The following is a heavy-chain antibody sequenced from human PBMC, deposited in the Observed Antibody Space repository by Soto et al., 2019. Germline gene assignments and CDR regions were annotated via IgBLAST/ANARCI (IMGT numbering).Heavy chain of an antibody. CDR3: ARDHIVVVVADPNYYGMDV. CDR1: GGTFSSYA. Sequence: QVQLVQSGAEVKKPGSSVKVSCKASGGTFSSYAISWVRQAPGQGLEWMGGIIPIFGTANYAQKFQGRVTITADESTSTAYMELSSLRSEDTAVYYCARDHIVVVVADPNYYGMDVWGQGTTGTVSS. CDR2: IIPIFGTA. J-gene: IGHJ6*02. V-gene: IGHV1-69*01. D-gene: IGHD2-15*01.